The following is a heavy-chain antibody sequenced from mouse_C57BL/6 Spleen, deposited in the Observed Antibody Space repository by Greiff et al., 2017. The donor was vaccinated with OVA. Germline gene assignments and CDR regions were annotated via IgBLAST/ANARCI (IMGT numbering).Heavy chain of an antibody. J-gene: IGHJ3*01. CDR1: GYTFTDYE. Sequence: QVQLQQSGAELVRPGASVTLSCKASGYTFTDYEMHWVKQTPVHGLEWIGAIDPETGGTAYNQKFKGKAILTADKSSSTAYMELRSLTSEDSAVYYCTRLDGSSNSWFAYWGTGTLVTVSA. CDR3: TRLDGSSNSWFAY. V-gene: IGHV1-15*01. D-gene: IGHD1-1*01. CDR2: IDPETGGT.